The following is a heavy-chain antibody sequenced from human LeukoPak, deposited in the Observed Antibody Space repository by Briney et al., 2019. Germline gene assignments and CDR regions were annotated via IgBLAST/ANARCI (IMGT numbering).Heavy chain of an antibody. CDR2: ISGDGGST. D-gene: IGHD3-22*01. CDR3: AKDRDGGYYDSSGYPDY. J-gene: IGHJ4*02. V-gene: IGHV3-43*02. Sequence: GGSLRLSCAASGFTIDDYAMHWVRQAPGKGLEWVSLISGDGGSTYYADSVKGRFTISRDNSKNSLYLQMNSLRTEDTALYYCAKDRDGGYYDSSGYPDYWGQGTLVTVSS. CDR1: GFTIDDYA.